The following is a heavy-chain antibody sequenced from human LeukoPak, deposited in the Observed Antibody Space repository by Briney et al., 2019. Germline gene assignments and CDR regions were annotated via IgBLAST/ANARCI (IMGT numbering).Heavy chain of an antibody. J-gene: IGHJ4*02. CDR3: AKDHGYYDSSGVLDY. V-gene: IGHV3-30*02. Sequence: GGSLRLSCAASGFTFSSYGMHWVRQAPGKGLEWVAFIRYDGSNKYYADPVKGRFTISRDNSKNTLYLQMNSLRAEDTAVYYCAKDHGYYDSSGVLDYWGQGTLVTVSS. CDR1: GFTFSSYG. CDR2: IRYDGSNK. D-gene: IGHD3-22*01.